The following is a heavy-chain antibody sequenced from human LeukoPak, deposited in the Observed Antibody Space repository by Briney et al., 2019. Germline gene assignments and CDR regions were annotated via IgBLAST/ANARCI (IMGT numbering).Heavy chain of an antibody. V-gene: IGHV4-4*07. Sequence: SETLSLTCSVSGGSISNYYWTWIRQPAGKGLEWIGRMYSSGTISYNPSLKSRVTMSVDTSKNQFSLRLTSVTAADTAVYYCARSHSTWFVDHWGQGTLVTVSS. CDR2: MYSSGTI. CDR3: ARSHSTWFVDH. D-gene: IGHD3-10*01. J-gene: IGHJ5*02. CDR1: GGSISNYY.